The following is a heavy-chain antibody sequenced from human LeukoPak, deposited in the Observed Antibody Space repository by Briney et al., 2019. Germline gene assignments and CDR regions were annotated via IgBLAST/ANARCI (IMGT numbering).Heavy chain of an antibody. CDR2: ISSSSSYI. CDR3: ATDVYGGPDY. CDR1: GFTFSSYS. Sequence: PGGSLRLSCAASGFTFSSYSMNWVRQAPGKGLEWVSSISSSSSYIYYADSVKGRFTISRDNAKNSLYLQMNGLRADDSAVYYCATDVYGGPDYWGQGALVTVSS. D-gene: IGHD3-16*01. V-gene: IGHV3-21*04. J-gene: IGHJ4*02.